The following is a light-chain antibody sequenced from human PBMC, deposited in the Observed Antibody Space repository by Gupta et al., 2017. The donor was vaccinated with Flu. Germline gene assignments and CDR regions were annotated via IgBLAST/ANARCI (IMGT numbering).Light chain of an antibody. CDR3: QQYLSNPRT. V-gene: IGKV4-1*01. CDR2: LAS. Sequence: DIVMTQSPDSLAVSLGERATINCKSSQTVLYSLDNKNYLAWYQQRPGQPPKLLIYLASTRESGVPDRFSGSGSGTDFTLTISSLQAEDVAVYYCQQYLSNPRTFGQGTTVEIK. CDR1: QTVLYSLDNKNY. J-gene: IGKJ1*01.